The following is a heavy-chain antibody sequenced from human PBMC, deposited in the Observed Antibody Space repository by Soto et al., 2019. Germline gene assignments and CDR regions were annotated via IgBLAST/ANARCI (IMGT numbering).Heavy chain of an antibody. V-gene: IGHV4-39*01. CDR2: IYYSGST. CDR1: GGSISSSSYY. D-gene: IGHD5-12*01. CDR3: ASLSGYDWVVDY. Sequence: SETLSLTCTVSGGSISSSSYYWGWIRQPPGKGLEWIGSIYYSGSTYYNPSLKSRVTISVDTSKNQFSLKLSSVTAADTAVYYCASLSGYDWVVDYWGKGTLVTVSS. J-gene: IGHJ4*02.